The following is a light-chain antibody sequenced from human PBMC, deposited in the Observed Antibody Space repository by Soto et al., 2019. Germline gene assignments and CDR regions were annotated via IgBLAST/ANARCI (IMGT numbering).Light chain of an antibody. CDR2: AAS. Sequence: AILMTQSPSSLSASTGDRVTITCRASQGISSYLAWYQQKPGEAPKLLIYAASTLHGGVPSRFSGSGSGTDFALTITSLQAEDFATYYCQQLRSYPSTFGGGTKVDIK. CDR3: QQLRSYPST. V-gene: IGKV1-8*01. J-gene: IGKJ4*01. CDR1: QGISSY.